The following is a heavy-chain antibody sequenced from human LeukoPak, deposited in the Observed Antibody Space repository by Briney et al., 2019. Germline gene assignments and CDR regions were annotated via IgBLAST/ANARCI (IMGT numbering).Heavy chain of an antibody. J-gene: IGHJ4*02. Sequence: SETLSLTCTVSGGSINSYYWSWIRQPPGKGLEWIGYIYYSGSTNYNPSLKSRVTISVDTSKNQFSLKLSSVTAADTAVYYCARDRSYFDYWGQGTLVTVSS. CDR1: GGSINSYY. V-gene: IGHV4-59*12. CDR3: ARDRSYFDY. CDR2: IYYSGST.